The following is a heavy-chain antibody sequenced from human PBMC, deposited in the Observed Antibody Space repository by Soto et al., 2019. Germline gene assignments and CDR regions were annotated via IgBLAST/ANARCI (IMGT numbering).Heavy chain of an antibody. CDR1: GLTFSSYA. Sequence: LRLSCAASGLTFSSYAMSWVRQAPGKGLEWVSAISGSGGRTYYGDSVKGRFTISRDNSKNTLYLQMISLRAEDTAVYCCAKTPFFDYWGQGTLVTVSS. J-gene: IGHJ4*02. D-gene: IGHD3-16*01. CDR2: ISGSGGRT. CDR3: AKTPFFDY. V-gene: IGHV3-23*01.